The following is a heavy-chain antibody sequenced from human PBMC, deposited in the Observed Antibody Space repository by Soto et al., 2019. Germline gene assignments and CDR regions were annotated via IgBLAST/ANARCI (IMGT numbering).Heavy chain of an antibody. D-gene: IGHD3-22*01. CDR2: IIPIFGTA. CDR1: GGTFSSYA. J-gene: IGHJ4*02. V-gene: IGHV1-69*13. Sequence: SVKVSCKASGGTFSSYAISWVRQAPGQGLEWMGGIIPIFGTANYAQKFQGRVTITADESTSTAYMELSSLRSEDTAVYYCARAEAGYYDTLYYFDYWGQGTLVTVSS. CDR3: ARAEAGYYDTLYYFDY.